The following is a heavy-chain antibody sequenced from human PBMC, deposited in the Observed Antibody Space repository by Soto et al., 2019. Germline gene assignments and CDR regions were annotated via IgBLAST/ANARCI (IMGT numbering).Heavy chain of an antibody. CDR1: GYTFTNYA. J-gene: IGHJ4*02. CDR2: VNTYNGNP. Sequence: QVQLVQSGVEVKKPGASVKVSCKASGYTFTNYAISWVRQAPGRGLEWMGWVNTYNGNPNYAQIFQGRVTMTTDTSTGTAYMELRSLKSDDSAVYYCXXXXQYSTDWXRFDSWGQGTLVTVSS. D-gene: IGHD6-6*01. V-gene: IGHV1-18*01. CDR3: XXXXQYSTDWXRFDS.